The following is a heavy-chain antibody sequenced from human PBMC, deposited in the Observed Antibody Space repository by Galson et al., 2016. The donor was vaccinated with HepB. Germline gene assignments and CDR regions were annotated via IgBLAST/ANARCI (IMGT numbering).Heavy chain of an antibody. V-gene: IGHV3-64D*06. Sequence: ASGFTFSNYAMFWVRQGPGKGLEYVSVIGSDGVSTYYPDSVKGRVTISRDNPENTLYLQMTSLRPEDTAFYYCVKNGIEYSNSGYFEVWGQGTLVIVSS. D-gene: IGHD4-11*01. CDR1: GFTFSNYA. CDR2: IGSDGVST. J-gene: IGHJ4*02. CDR3: VKNGIEYSNSGYFEV.